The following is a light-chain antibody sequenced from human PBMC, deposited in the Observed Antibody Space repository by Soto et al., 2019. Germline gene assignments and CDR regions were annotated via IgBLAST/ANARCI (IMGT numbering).Light chain of an antibody. Sequence: QSVLTQSPSASASLGASVKLTCTLRSGHSSYAIAWHQQQPEKGPRYLMKLNSDGSHSKGDGIPDRFSGSSSGAERYLTISSLQSADEADYYCQTWGTGTLVFGGGTKLTVL. V-gene: IGLV4-69*01. CDR3: QTWGTGTLV. CDR2: LNSDGSH. CDR1: SGHSSYA. J-gene: IGLJ3*02.